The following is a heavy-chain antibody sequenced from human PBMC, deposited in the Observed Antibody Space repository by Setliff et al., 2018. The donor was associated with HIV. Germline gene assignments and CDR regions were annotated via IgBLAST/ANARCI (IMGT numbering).Heavy chain of an antibody. CDR2: MYYGGSA. J-gene: IGHJ5*02. D-gene: IGHD3-10*01. CDR3: ARGGAHYYGSGSYYNWFDP. CDR1: GGSFSGYY. Sequence: SETLSLTCAVYGGSFSGYYWSWIRQSPGKGLEWIGSMYYGGSATYNPSLKSRVTISIDTSKSQFSLKLSSVTAVDTAVYYCARGGAHYYGSGSYYNWFDPWGQGTLVTVSS. V-gene: IGHV4-34*01.